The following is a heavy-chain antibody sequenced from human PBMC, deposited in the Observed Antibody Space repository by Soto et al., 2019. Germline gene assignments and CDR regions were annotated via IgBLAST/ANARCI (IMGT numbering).Heavy chain of an antibody. V-gene: IGHV4-31*03. J-gene: IGHJ4*02. CDR2: IYFSENT. D-gene: IGHD2-15*01. CDR3: ARGAATSDY. Sequence: QVHLQESGPGLVKPSQTLSLTCSVPGVSIRSGGYYWSWIRQHPGKGLEWIGHIYFSENTFYNPSLERRVSISVDTSKNQFSLKLTSVSAADTAVYYCARGAATSDYWGQGTLVTVSS. CDR1: GVSIRSGGYY.